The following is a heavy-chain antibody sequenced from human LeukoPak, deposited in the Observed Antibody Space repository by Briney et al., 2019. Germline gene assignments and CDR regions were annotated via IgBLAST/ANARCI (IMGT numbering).Heavy chain of an antibody. J-gene: IGHJ4*02. V-gene: IGHV1-18*04. CDR3: ARESDYGGNYRLFDY. D-gene: IGHD4-23*01. CDR2: ISAYNGYT. Sequence: ASVKVSCKASGYTFTGYYMHWVRQAPGQGLEWMGWISAYNGYTNYAQKLQGRVTMTTDTSTSTAYMELRSLRSDDTAVYYCARESDYGGNYRLFDYWGQGTLVTVSS. CDR1: GYTFTGYY.